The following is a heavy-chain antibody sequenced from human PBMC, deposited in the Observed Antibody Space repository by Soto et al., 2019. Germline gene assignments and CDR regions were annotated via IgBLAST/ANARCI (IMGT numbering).Heavy chain of an antibody. V-gene: IGHV3-21*01. CDR1: GFTFSSYS. J-gene: IGHJ2*01. Sequence: GGSLRLSCAASGFTFSSYSMNWVRQAPGKGLEWVSSISSSSSYIYYADSVKGRFTITRDNAKNSLYLQMNSLRAEDTAVYYWARAFGGDYWYFDLWGRGTLVTVSS. CDR2: ISSSSSYI. CDR3: ARAFGGDYWYFDL. D-gene: IGHD2-21*01.